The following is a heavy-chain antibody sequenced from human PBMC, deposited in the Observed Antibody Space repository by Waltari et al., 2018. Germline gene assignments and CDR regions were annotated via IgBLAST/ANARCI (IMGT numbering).Heavy chain of an antibody. V-gene: IGHV4-61*02. CDR1: GGSISSGSYY. Sequence: QVQLQESGPGLVKPSQTLSLPCTVSGGSISSGSYYWTWIRQPAGQGLEWIGRIYTSGSTNYNPSLKSRVTISVDTSKNQFSLKLSSVTAADTAVYYCARPHVGFWSGYAQINWFDPWGQGTLVTVSS. D-gene: IGHD3-3*01. CDR3: ARPHVGFWSGYAQINWFDP. CDR2: IYTSGST. J-gene: IGHJ5*02.